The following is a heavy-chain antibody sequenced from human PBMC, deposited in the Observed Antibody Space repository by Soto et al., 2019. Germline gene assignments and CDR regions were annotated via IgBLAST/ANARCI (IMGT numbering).Heavy chain of an antibody. CDR1: GFTFSNAW. V-gene: IGHV3-15*01. CDR2: IKSKTDGGTT. Sequence: NPGGSLRLSCAASGFTFSNAWMSWVRQAPGKGLEWVGRIKSKTDGGTTDYAAPVKGRFTISRDDSKNTLYLQMNSLKTEDTAVYYCTTDIEDIAAVDFDYWCQGTLVTVSS. CDR3: TTDIEDIAAVDFDY. J-gene: IGHJ4*02. D-gene: IGHD6-6*01.